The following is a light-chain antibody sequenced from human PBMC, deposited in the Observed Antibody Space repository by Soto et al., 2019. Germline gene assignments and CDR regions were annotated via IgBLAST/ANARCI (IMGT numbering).Light chain of an antibody. J-gene: IGLJ3*02. V-gene: IGLV4-69*01. CDR2: VNNDGSH. CDR1: SGHSSYA. Sequence: QSVLTQSPSASASLGASVKLTCTLSSGHSSYAIAWHQQQPEKGPRYLMKVNNDGSHSKGDGIPDRFSGSSSGAERYLTISRLQSEDEADYYCQTWGTGFRVFGGGTKLTVL. CDR3: QTWGTGFRV.